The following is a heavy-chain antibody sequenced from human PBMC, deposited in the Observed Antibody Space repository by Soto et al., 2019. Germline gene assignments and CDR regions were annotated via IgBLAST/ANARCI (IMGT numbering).Heavy chain of an antibody. J-gene: IGHJ6*02. CDR3: ARDQDYTTGTRYYYGMDV. CDR2: IYHSGST. Sequence: SETLSLTCTVSGGSMTSYYWSWIRQPPGKGLEWIGYIYHSGSTNYNPSLKSRVSISVDTSKNQFSLKLSSVTAADTAVYYCARDQDYTTGTRYYYGMDVWGQGTTVTVSS. CDR1: GGSMTSYY. V-gene: IGHV4-59*12. D-gene: IGHD1-1*01.